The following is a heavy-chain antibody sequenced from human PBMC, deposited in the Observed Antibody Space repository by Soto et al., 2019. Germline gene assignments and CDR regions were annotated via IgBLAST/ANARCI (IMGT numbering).Heavy chain of an antibody. CDR2: INSDGST. CDR1: GFLVNSAY. D-gene: IGHD5-18*01. V-gene: IGHV3-53*01. J-gene: IGHJ4*02. Sequence: EVQLVESGGGLIPPGGSLRLSCAASGFLVNSAYMTWVRQAPGKGLEWLSMINSDGSTLYAESVKGRFTISRDNSKNRLDLQMNSLRAEETAMYYCARSGYSFAWGYWGQGTLVIVPS. CDR3: ARSGYSFAWGY.